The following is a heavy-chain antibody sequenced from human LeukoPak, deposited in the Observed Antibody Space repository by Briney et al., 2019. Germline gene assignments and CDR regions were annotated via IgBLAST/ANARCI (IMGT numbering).Heavy chain of an antibody. CDR1: GGSISSYY. D-gene: IGHD4-17*01. CDR3: ARGPDYGDYFDY. J-gene: IGHJ4*02. Sequence: PSETLSLTCTVSGGSISSYYWSWIRQPPGKGLEWIGYIYYSGSTYYNPSLKSRVTISVDTSKNQFSLKLSSVTAADTAVYYCARGPDYGDYFDYWGQGTLVTVSS. CDR2: IYYSGST. V-gene: IGHV4-59*12.